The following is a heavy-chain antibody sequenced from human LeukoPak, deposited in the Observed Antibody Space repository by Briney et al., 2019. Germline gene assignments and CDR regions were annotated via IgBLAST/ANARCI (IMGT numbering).Heavy chain of an antibody. Sequence: GASVKVSCKASGYTFTSYGIIWVRQAPGQGLEWMGWISTYNGNTNCAQKLQGRVTMTTDTSTSTAYMELRSLRSDDTAVYYCARDRRLRFLEWYSIGYFHHWGQGTLVTVSS. CDR3: ARDRRLRFLEWYSIGYFHH. V-gene: IGHV1-18*01. CDR2: ISTYNGNT. D-gene: IGHD3-3*01. J-gene: IGHJ1*01. CDR1: GYTFTSYG.